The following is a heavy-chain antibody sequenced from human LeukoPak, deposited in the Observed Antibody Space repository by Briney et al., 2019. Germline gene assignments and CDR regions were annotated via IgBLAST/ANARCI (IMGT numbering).Heavy chain of an antibody. Sequence: GGSLRLSCAASGFTFDDYAMHWVRQAPGKGLEWVSDISWNSGSIGYAGSVKGRFTISRDNTKNSLYLQMNSLRAEDTALYYCAKDYGSGTAYYSYMDVWGKGTTVTISS. V-gene: IGHV3-9*01. CDR3: AKDYGSGTAYYSYMDV. CDR1: GFTFDDYA. J-gene: IGHJ6*03. CDR2: ISWNSGSI. D-gene: IGHD3-10*01.